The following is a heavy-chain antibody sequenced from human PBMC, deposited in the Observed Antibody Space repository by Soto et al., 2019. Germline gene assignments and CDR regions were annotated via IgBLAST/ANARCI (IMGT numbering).Heavy chain of an antibody. CDR3: ARGPRDGYNYQDY. CDR2: ISSSGGTT. V-gene: IGHV3-64*01. J-gene: IGHJ4*02. CDR1: GFSIGGYA. D-gene: IGHD5-12*01. Sequence: PGGSLRLSCAASGFSIGGYAMNWVRQAPEKGLEYVSAISSSGGTTYYANSVKGRFTISRDNSKNTLYLQMGSLRAEDMAVYYCARGPRDGYNYQDYWGQGTLVTVSS.